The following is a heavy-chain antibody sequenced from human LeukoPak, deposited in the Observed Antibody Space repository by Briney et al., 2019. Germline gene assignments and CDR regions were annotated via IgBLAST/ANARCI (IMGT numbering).Heavy chain of an antibody. Sequence: AGGSLRLSCAASGFTFSNYGIHWVRQAPGKGLEWVAFIRYDGSDKYYADSEEGRFTISRDSSKNTVYLQMNSLRDEDTAVYYCAKSPYRGGSSWTEFDYWGQGTLVTVSS. CDR3: AKSPYRGGSSWTEFDY. CDR2: IRYDGSDK. D-gene: IGHD6-13*01. V-gene: IGHV3-30*02. CDR1: GFTFSNYG. J-gene: IGHJ4*02.